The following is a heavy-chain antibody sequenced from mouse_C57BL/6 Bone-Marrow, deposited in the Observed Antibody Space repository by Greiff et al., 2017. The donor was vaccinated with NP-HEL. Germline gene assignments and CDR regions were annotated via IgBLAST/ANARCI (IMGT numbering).Heavy chain of an antibody. V-gene: IGHV1-54*01. J-gene: IGHJ2*01. Sequence: QVQLQQSGAELVRPGTSVKVSCKASGYAFTNYLIEWVKQRPGQGLEWIGVINPGSGGTNYNEKFKGKATLTADKSSSTAHMQLSSLTSEDSAVYFCARAKDYWGQGTTLTVSS. CDR3: ARAKDY. CDR1: GYAFTNYL. CDR2: INPGSGGT.